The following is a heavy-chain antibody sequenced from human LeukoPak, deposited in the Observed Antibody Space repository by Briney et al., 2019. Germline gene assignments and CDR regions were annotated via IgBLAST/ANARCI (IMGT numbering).Heavy chain of an antibody. CDR1: GGSISSYY. Sequence: PSETLSLTCTVSGGSISSYYWSWIRQPAGKGLEWIGRIYTSGSTNYNPSLKSRVTMSVDTSKNQFSLKLSSVAAADTAVYYCARVKYSSSSPYFDYWGQGTLVTVSS. J-gene: IGHJ4*02. CDR2: IYTSGST. V-gene: IGHV4-4*07. D-gene: IGHD6-6*01. CDR3: ARVKYSSSSPYFDY.